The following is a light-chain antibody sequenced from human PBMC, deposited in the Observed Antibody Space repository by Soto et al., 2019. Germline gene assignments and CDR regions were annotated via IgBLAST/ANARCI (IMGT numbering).Light chain of an antibody. CDR3: SSYTSGSTYV. CDR2: DVT. Sequence: QSALTQPASVSGSPGQSITISCTGTSSDVGDSDFVSWYQQHPGKAPKLVIYDVTNRPSGVSNRFSASKSGNTASLTISGLQAEDEADYYCSSYTSGSTYVFGSGTKVTVL. J-gene: IGLJ1*01. V-gene: IGLV2-14*03. CDR1: SSDVGDSDF.